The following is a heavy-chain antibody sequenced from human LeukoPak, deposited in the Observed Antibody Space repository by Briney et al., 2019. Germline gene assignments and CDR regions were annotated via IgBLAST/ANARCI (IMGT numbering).Heavy chain of an antibody. CDR2: MNPNSGNT. Sequence: ASVKVSCKASGGTFSSYDINWVRQATGQGLEWMGWMNPNSGNTGYAQKFQGRVTITRNTSISTAYMELSSLRSEDTAVYYCARRGYSYGYDYYYYYMDVWGKGTTVTVSS. CDR1: GGTFSSYD. J-gene: IGHJ6*03. CDR3: ARRGYSYGYDYYYYYMDV. V-gene: IGHV1-8*01. D-gene: IGHD5-18*01.